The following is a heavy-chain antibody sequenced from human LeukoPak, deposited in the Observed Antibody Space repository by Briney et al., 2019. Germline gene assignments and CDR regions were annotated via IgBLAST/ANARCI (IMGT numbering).Heavy chain of an antibody. CDR3: ARHFYSNSLGY. V-gene: IGHV5-10-1*01. Sequence: GGSLKISCKGSGYSFSTYWISWVRQMPGKGLEWRGRIDPSASYTYYSPSFQGHVTISADKSISTAYLQWSGLKASDTAIYYCARHFYSNSLGYWGQGTLVTVSS. CDR2: IDPSASYT. D-gene: IGHD3-3*02. J-gene: IGHJ4*02. CDR1: GYSFSTYW.